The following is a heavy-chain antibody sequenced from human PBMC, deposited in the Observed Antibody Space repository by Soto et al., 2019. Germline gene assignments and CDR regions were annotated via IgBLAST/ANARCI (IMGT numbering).Heavy chain of an antibody. CDR3: ARRGSGSYYDY. V-gene: IGHV3-23*01. CDR2: ISGSGDST. Sequence: EVQLLESGGGLVQPGGSLRLSCAASGFTFSSYAMRWVRQAPVKGLEWVSAISGSGDSTYYADSVKGRFTISRDNSKNTLYLQMNSPRAEDTAVYYCARRGSGSYYDYWGQGTLVTVSS. CDR1: GFTFSSYA. D-gene: IGHD1-26*01. J-gene: IGHJ4*02.